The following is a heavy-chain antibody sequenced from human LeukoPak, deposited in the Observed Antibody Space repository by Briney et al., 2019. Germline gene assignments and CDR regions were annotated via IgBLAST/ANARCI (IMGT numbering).Heavy chain of an antibody. D-gene: IGHD3-10*01. V-gene: IGHV4-34*01. CDR1: GGSFSGYY. CDR2: INHSGST. CDR3: ARHVTYYYGSGSYPPYYYYYMDV. J-gene: IGHJ6*03. Sequence: SETLSLTCAVYGGSFSGYYWSWIRQPPGKGLEWIGEINHSGSTNYNPSLKSRVTISVNTSKNQFSLKLSSVTAADTAVYYCARHVTYYYGSGSYPPYYYYYMDVWGKGTTVTVSS.